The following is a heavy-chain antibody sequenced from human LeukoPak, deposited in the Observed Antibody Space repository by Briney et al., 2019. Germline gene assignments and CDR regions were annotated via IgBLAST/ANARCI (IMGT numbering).Heavy chain of an antibody. Sequence: ASVKVSCKASGYTFTDYYIHWARQAPGHGLAWMGWINPLSGGTNYAQKFQGRVTMTRDTSISTAYMDLNSLTSDDTAVYYCARLFHQDAFDIWGQGTMVTVSS. J-gene: IGHJ3*02. CDR2: INPLSGGT. CDR1: GYTFTDYY. CDR3: ARLFHQDAFDI. V-gene: IGHV1-2*02. D-gene: IGHD2-2*01.